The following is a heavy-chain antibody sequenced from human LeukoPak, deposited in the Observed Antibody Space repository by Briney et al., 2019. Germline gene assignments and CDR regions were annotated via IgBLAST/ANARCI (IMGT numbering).Heavy chain of an antibody. D-gene: IGHD6-13*01. Sequence: SETLSLTCTVSAGSISSYYWSWIRQPAGKGLEWIGRIYTSGSTNYNPSLKSRVTMSVDASKNQFSLKLSSVTAADTAVYYCARDGGYSSSWYKGPSDDNWFDPWGQGTLVTVSS. J-gene: IGHJ5*02. V-gene: IGHV4-4*07. CDR2: IYTSGST. CDR3: ARDGGYSSSWYKGPSDDNWFDP. CDR1: AGSISSYY.